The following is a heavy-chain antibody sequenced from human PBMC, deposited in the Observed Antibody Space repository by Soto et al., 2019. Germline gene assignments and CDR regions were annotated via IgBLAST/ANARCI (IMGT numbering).Heavy chain of an antibody. V-gene: IGHV1-46*01. CDR2: INPRGGDT. CDR1: GYTFISYY. Sequence: VQLVQSGAEVKKPGASVKVTCKASGYTFISYYMHWVRQAPGQGLEWMGTINPRGGDTRYAQKFQGRVTMTRDTSTTTVYMDVSSLRSDDTAVYYCARGSPSSTRLGWLDPWGQGTLVTVSS. D-gene: IGHD2-2*01. J-gene: IGHJ5*02. CDR3: ARGSPSSTRLGWLDP.